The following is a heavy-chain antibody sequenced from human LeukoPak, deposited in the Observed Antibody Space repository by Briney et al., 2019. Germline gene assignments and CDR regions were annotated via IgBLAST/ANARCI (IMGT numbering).Heavy chain of an antibody. V-gene: IGHV4-59*01. J-gene: IGHJ4*02. CDR1: GGSISSYY. CDR2: LYNSGSN. D-gene: IGHD3-22*01. Sequence: PSETLSLTCTVSGGSISSYYWSWIRQPPGKGLEWIGYLYNSGSNNYNPSLKSRVSISVDTSKNQFSLKLSSVTAADTAVYFCARASPGYYYRYFDYWGQGTLVTVSS. CDR3: ARASPGYYYRYFDY.